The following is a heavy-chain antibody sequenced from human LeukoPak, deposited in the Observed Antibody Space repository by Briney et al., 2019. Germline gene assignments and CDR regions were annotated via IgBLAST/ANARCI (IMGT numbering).Heavy chain of an antibody. D-gene: IGHD2-21*01. V-gene: IGHV3-7*01. CDR1: GFRFSNYW. J-gene: IGHJ1*01. CDR3: AIIGTPGETEYYRL. Sequence: GGSLRLSYAASGFRFSNYWMSWVRQAPGKGLEWVANIKQDGSEKDYVGSVKGRFTISRDNAKNSLSLQMNSLRAEDTAMYYCAIIGTPGETEYYRLWGQGILVTVSS. CDR2: IKQDGSEK.